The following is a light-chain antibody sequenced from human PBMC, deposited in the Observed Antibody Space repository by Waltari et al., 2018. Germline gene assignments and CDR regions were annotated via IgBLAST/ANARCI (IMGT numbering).Light chain of an antibody. Sequence: SSQSLLRTSGYRDLDWYLQKPGQSPQVLIYLASIRASGGPDRFSGRGSGTDLTLKISRVEAEDVGDYYCMQGLQSPPFGHGTRLEIK. CDR3: MQGLQSPP. CDR1: QSLLRTSGYRD. J-gene: IGKJ5*01. CDR2: LAS. V-gene: IGKV2-28*01.